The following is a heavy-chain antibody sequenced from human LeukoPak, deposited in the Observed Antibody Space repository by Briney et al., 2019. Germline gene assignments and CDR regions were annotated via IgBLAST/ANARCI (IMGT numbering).Heavy chain of an antibody. J-gene: IGHJ3*02. CDR1: GYTFTSYG. Sequence: PGASVKVSCKASGYTFTSYGISWVRQAPGQGLEWMGIINPSGGSTSYAQKFQGRVTMTRDTSTSTVYMELSSLRSEDTAVYYCARDFSGYDAFDIWGQGTMVTVSS. CDR2: INPSGGST. V-gene: IGHV1-46*01. CDR3: ARDFSGYDAFDI. D-gene: IGHD3-22*01.